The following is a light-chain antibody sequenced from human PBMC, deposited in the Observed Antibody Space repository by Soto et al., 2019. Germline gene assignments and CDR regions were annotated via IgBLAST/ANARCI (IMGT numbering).Light chain of an antibody. CDR3: SSDTSRTTHV. CDR1: SSDVGGYAY. V-gene: IGLV2-14*01. Sequence: QSALTQPASVSGSPGQTITISCTGTSSDVGGYAYVSWYQQYPGKGPKLVISEVSNRPSGVSHRFSGSRSGNTASLTISGLQAEDEADYHCSSDTSRTTHVFGGGTKLTVL. J-gene: IGLJ2*01. CDR2: EVS.